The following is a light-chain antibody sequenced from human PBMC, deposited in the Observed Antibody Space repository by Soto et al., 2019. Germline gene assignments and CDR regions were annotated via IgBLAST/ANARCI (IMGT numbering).Light chain of an antibody. Sequence: QAVVTQPPSVSGTLGQRVTISCSGSSSNIGSNTVNWYQQLPGTAPKLLIYSDSQRPSGVPGRFSGSKSGASASLAISGLQSEDEADYYCAAWDDSLNGPVFGGGTKVTVL. CDR1: SSNIGSNT. V-gene: IGLV1-44*01. CDR2: SDS. J-gene: IGLJ2*01. CDR3: AAWDDSLNGPV.